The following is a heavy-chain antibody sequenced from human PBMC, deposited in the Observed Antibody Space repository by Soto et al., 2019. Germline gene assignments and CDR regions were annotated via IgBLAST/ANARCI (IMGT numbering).Heavy chain of an antibody. CDR1: GGSISSYY. CDR3: AKARRTTDPFDY. V-gene: IGHV4-59*01. D-gene: IGHD4-17*01. CDR2: IYYSGST. J-gene: IGHJ4*02. Sequence: PSETLSLTCTVSGGSISSYYWSWIRQPPGKGLEWIGYIYYSGSTNYNPSLKSRVTISVDTSKNQFSLKLSSVTAADTAMYYCAKARRTTDPFDYWGQGTLVTVSS.